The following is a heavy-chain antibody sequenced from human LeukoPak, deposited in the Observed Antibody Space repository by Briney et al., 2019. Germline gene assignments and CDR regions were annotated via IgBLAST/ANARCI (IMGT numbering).Heavy chain of an antibody. J-gene: IGHJ3*02. CDR1: GYTFTSYA. Sequence: VASVKVSCKASGYTFTSYAMNWVRQAPGQGLEWMGWINPNSGGTNYAQKFQGRVTMTRDTSISTAYPQWSSLKASDTAMYYCARHKRRELVYHAFDIWGQGTMVTVSS. CDR3: ARHKRRELVYHAFDI. V-gene: IGHV1-2*02. D-gene: IGHD1-26*01. CDR2: INPNSGGT.